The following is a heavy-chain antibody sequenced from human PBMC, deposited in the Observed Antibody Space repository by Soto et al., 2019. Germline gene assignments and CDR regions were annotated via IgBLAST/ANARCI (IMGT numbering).Heavy chain of an antibody. CDR3: ARRRGYSYGFGY. CDR2: IYYSGSA. V-gene: IGHV4-39*01. CDR1: GGSVSSGSDY. D-gene: IGHD5-18*01. J-gene: IGHJ4*02. Sequence: ASETLSLTCTVSGGSVSSGSDYWGWIRQPPGKGLEWIGSIYYSGSAYYNPSLKSRVTISVDTSKNQFSLKLSSVTAADTAVYYCARRRGYSYGFGYWGQGTLVTVSS.